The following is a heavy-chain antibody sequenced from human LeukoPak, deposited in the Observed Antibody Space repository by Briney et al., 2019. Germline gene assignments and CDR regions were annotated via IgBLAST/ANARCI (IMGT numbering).Heavy chain of an antibody. V-gene: IGHV3-23*01. J-gene: IGHJ5*02. CDR3: AKDPARQWLTGGNWFDP. CDR2: ISGGGGST. CDR1: GFTFSSYA. D-gene: IGHD6-19*01. Sequence: GGSLRLSCAASGFTFSSYAISWVRQAPGKGLEWVSTISGGGGSTYYADSVKGRFTISRDNSKNTLYLQMNSLRAEDTAVYYCAKDPARQWLTGGNWFDPWGQGTLVTVSS.